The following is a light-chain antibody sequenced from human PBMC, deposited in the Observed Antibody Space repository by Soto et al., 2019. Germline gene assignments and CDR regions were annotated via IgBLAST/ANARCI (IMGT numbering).Light chain of an antibody. CDR1: QSVSNN. Sequence: EIVMTQSPATLSVSPGERATLSCRASQSVSNNLAWYQQKPGQAPRLLIYGASTRATGIPARFSGSGSGTEFTLTISSLQSEDFAVYYCQQYNNWPLTLGGGTKVEIK. J-gene: IGKJ4*01. V-gene: IGKV3-15*01. CDR2: GAS. CDR3: QQYNNWPLT.